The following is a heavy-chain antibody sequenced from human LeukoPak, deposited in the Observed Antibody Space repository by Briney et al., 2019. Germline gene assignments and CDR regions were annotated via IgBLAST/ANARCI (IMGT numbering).Heavy chain of an antibody. J-gene: IGHJ6*03. Sequence: ASVKVSCKASGGTFSSYAISWVRQAPGQGLEWMGGIIPIFGTANYAQKFQGRVTITTDESTSTAYMELSSLRSEDTAVYYCARANLAAASKNYYYYYMDVWGKGTTVTVSS. CDR2: IIPIFGTA. V-gene: IGHV1-69*05. D-gene: IGHD6-13*01. CDR1: GGTFSSYA. CDR3: ARANLAAASKNYYYYYMDV.